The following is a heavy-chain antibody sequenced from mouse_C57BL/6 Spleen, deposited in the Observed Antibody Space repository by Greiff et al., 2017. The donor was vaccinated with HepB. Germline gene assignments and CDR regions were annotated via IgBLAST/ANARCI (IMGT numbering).Heavy chain of an antibody. D-gene: IGHD2-14*01. CDR1: GFTFSSYG. J-gene: IGHJ4*01. Sequence: EVQRVESGGDLVKPGGSLKLSCAASGFTFSSYGMSWVRQTPDKRLEWVATISSGGSYTYYPDSVKGRFTISRDNAKNTLYLQMSSLKSEDTAMYYCARQGTSSAMDYWGQGTSVTVSS. V-gene: IGHV5-6*01. CDR3: ARQGTSSAMDY. CDR2: ISSGGSYT.